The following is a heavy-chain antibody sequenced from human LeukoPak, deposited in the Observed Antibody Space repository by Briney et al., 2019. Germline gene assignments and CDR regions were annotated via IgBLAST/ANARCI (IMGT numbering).Heavy chain of an antibody. J-gene: IGHJ3*02. V-gene: IGHV4-4*07. D-gene: IGHD4-23*01. CDR2: IYITGST. Sequence: PSEALSLIYTVSGGSIISYNCSWIRQPAGKGLEWIGRIYITGSTNYNPSLKSRVTMSVDTSKNQFSLKLISMTAADTAVYYCARPAYGGGHDAFDILKQGTMVTVSS. CDR3: ARPAYGGGHDAFDI. CDR1: GGSIISYN.